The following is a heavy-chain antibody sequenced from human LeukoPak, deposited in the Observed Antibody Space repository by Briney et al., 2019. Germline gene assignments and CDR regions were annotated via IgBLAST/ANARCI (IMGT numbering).Heavy chain of an antibody. CDR1: GGSISSGDYY. D-gene: IGHD2-2*03. CDR3: AREVGVGYCSSTSCLPNDY. Sequence: SETLSLTCTVSGGSISSGDYYWSWIRQPPGKGLEWIGYIYYSGSTYYNPSLKSRVTISVDTSKNQFSLKLSSVTAADTAVYYCAREVGVGYCSSTSCLPNDYWGQGTLVTVSS. V-gene: IGHV4-30-4*08. J-gene: IGHJ4*02. CDR2: IYYSGST.